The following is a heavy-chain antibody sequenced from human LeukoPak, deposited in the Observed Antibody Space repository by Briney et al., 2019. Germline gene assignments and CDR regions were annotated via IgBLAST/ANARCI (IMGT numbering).Heavy chain of an antibody. CDR1: GFTFSSYG. J-gene: IGHJ6*02. V-gene: IGHV3-33*01. D-gene: IGHD3-10*01. Sequence: GGSLRLSCAASGFTFSSYGMHWVRQAPGKGLEWVAVIWYDGSNKYYADSVKGRFTTSRDNSKNTLYLQMNSLRAEDTAVYYCAAGEGSGSSYYYGMDVWGQGTTVTVSS. CDR3: AAGEGSGSSYYYGMDV. CDR2: IWYDGSNK.